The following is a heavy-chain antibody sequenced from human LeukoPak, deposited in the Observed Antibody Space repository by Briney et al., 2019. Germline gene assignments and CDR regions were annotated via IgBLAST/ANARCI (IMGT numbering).Heavy chain of an antibody. CDR1: GFTFSGSA. J-gene: IGHJ6*03. V-gene: IGHV3-73*01. CDR2: IRSKANSYAK. Sequence: PGGSLRLSCAASGFTFSGSAMHWVRQDSGKGLEWVGRIRSKANSYAKASAASVKGRFTISRDDSKNTAYLQMNSLKTEDTAVYYCTRLGLSYYMDVWGKGTTVTVSS. CDR3: TRLGLSYYMDV.